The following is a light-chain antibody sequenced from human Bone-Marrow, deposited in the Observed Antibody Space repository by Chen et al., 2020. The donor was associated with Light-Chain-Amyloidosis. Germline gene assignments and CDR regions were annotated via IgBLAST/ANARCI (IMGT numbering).Light chain of an antibody. CDR2: DAS. CDR3: QQRISWPSNT. CDR1: QGIGTS. Sequence: VLTQSPATLSLSPGERASLFCTASQGIGTSLAWYRQQPGQAPRLLIDDASNRATDIPARFTAWRSGTGCTITITNLEPEDVAVYYCQQRISWPSNTFGQGSRLEIK. V-gene: IGKV3-11*01. J-gene: IGKJ5*01.